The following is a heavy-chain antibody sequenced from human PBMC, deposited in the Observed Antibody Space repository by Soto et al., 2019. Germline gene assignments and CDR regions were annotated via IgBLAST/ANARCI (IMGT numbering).Heavy chain of an antibody. CDR1: GGTFSSYA. J-gene: IGHJ5*02. CDR2: IIPIFGTA. CDR3: AREDPGIAAAGWFDP. D-gene: IGHD6-13*01. V-gene: IGHV1-69*01. Sequence: QVQLVQSGAEVKKPGSSVKVSCKASGGTFSSYAISWVRQAPGQGLEWMGGIIPIFGTANYAQKCEGRVTLTEDESTSTAYMELSSRRSEDTAVYYCAREDPGIAAAGWFDPWGQGTLVTVSS.